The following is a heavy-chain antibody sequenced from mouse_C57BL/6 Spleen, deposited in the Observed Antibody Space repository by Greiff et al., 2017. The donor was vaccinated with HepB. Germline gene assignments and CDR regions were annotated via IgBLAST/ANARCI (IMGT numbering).Heavy chain of an antibody. V-gene: IGHV5-9-1*02. J-gene: IGHJ2*01. D-gene: IGHD2-3*01. CDR2: ISSGGDYI. CDR1: GFTFSSYA. Sequence: EVKLVESGEGLVKPGGSLKLSCAASGFTFSSYAMSWVRQTPEKRLEWVAYISSGGDYIYYADTVKGRFTISRDNARNTLYLQMSSLKSEDTAMYYCTRDGDGYPYYFDYWGQGTTLTVSS. CDR3: TRDGDGYPYYFDY.